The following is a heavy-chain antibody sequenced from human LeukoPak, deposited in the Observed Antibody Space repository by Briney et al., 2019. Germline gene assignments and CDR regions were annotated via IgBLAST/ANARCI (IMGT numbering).Heavy chain of an antibody. Sequence: SVKVSCKASGGTSSSYAISWVRQAPGQGLEWMGGIIPIFGTANYAQKFQGRVTITADESTSTAYMELSSLRSEDTAVYYCARARSWPRDAFDIWGQGTMVTVSS. CDR1: GGTSSSYA. CDR3: ARARSWPRDAFDI. J-gene: IGHJ3*02. D-gene: IGHD6-13*01. CDR2: IIPIFGTA. V-gene: IGHV1-69*13.